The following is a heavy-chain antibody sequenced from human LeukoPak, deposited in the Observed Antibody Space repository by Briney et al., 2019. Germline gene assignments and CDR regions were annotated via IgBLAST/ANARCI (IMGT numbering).Heavy chain of an antibody. V-gene: IGHV1-69*13. CDR1: GYTFTSYA. J-gene: IGHJ6*02. D-gene: IGHD6-6*01. CDR2: IIPIFGTA. Sequence: SVKVSCKASGYTFTSYAMHWVRQAPGQGLEWMGGIIPIFGTANYAQKFQGRVTITADESTSTAYMELSSLRSEDTAVYYCARVGGYSSSPYWYYYYYGMDVWGQGTTVTVPS. CDR3: ARVGGYSSSPYWYYYYYGMDV.